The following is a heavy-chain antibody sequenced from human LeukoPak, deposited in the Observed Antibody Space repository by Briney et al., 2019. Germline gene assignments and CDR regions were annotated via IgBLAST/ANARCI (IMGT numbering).Heavy chain of an antibody. D-gene: IGHD3-10*01. V-gene: IGHV5-10-1*01. Sequence: GESLRISCKGSGYSFTSYWIRWVRQLPGKGLEWMGRIDPSDSYTNYSPSFQGHVTISADKSISTAYLQWSSLKASDTAMYYCARMTMVRGVTYYYGMDVWGKGTTVTVYS. CDR1: GYSFTSYW. CDR2: IDPSDSYT. J-gene: IGHJ6*04. CDR3: ARMTMVRGVTYYYGMDV.